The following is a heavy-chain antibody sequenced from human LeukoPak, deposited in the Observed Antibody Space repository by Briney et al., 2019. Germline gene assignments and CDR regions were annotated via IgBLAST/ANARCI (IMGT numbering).Heavy chain of an antibody. CDR2: ISSSSSYI. CDR1: GFTFSSYS. Sequence: PGGSLRLSCAASGFTFSSYSMNWVRQAPGKGLEWVSSISSSSSYIYYADSVKGRFTISRDNAKNSLYLQMNSLRAEDTAVYYCATSRYCSGGSCYSTQYYFDYWGQGTLVTVSS. CDR3: ATSRYCSGGSCYSTQYYFDY. V-gene: IGHV3-21*01. D-gene: IGHD2-15*01. J-gene: IGHJ4*02.